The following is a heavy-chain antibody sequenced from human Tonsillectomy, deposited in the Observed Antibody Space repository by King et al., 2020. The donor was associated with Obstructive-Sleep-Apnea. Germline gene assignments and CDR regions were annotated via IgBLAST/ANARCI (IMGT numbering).Heavy chain of an antibody. CDR1: GGSINSSSDY. CDR2: IYYSGST. J-gene: IGHJ5*02. CDR3: ARDRPPLVRSLNEEGWFDP. Sequence: QLQESGPRLVKPSETLSLTCNVSGGSINSSSDYWGWIRQPPGKGLEWIGAIYYSGSTSYNPSLKSRVTISVDTSKNQFSLKLSSVTAADTAVYYCARDRPPLVRSLNEEGWFDPWGQGTLVTVSS. V-gene: IGHV4-39*07. D-gene: IGHD6-13*01.